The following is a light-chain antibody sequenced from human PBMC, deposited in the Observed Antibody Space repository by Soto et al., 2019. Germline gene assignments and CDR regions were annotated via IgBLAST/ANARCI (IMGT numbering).Light chain of an antibody. J-gene: IGKJ1*01. CDR2: GSS. CDR1: QSVSNN. CDR3: QQYNSWHPWT. V-gene: IGKV3-15*01. Sequence: EIVMTQSTATLSVSPGERATLSCRASQSVSNNLAWYQQKPGQAPRLLIYGSSTRSTGIPARFSGSGSVTEFTLTISSLRSEDFAVYYCQQYNSWHPWTFGQGTKVEIK.